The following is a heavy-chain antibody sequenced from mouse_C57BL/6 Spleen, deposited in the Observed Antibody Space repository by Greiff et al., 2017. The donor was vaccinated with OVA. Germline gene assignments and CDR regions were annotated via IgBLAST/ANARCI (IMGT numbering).Heavy chain of an antibody. Sequence: QVQLQQPGAELVRPGSSVKLSCKASGYTFTSYWMDWVKQRPGQGLEWIGNIYPSDSETHYNQKFKDKATLTVDKSSSPAYMQLSSLTSEDSAVYYCARYSNYVDWYFDVWGTGTTVTVSS. CDR2: IYPSDSET. V-gene: IGHV1-61*01. CDR1: GYTFTSYW. D-gene: IGHD2-5*01. CDR3: ARYSNYVDWYFDV. J-gene: IGHJ1*03.